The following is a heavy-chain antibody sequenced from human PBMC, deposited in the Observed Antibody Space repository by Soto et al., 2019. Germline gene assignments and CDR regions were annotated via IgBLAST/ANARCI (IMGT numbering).Heavy chain of an antibody. CDR1: GYTFTSYG. V-gene: IGHV1-18*01. D-gene: IGHD3-9*01. Sequence: GASVKVSCKASGYTFTSYGISWVRQAPGQGLEWMGWISAYNGNTNYAQKLQGRVTMTTDTSTSTAYMELRSLRSDDTAVYYCARVSRAYFDWSYIIDYWGQGTLVTVSS. CDR2: ISAYNGNT. J-gene: IGHJ4*02. CDR3: ARVSRAYFDWSYIIDY.